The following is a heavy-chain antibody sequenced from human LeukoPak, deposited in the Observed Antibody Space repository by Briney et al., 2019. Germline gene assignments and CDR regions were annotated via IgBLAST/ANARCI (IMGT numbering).Heavy chain of an antibody. CDR2: ISAYNGNT. CDR3: ARSDGSGWYRGEKYYFDY. V-gene: IGHV1-18*01. D-gene: IGHD6-19*01. CDR1: GYTFTSYG. J-gene: IGHJ4*02. Sequence: ASVKVSCKASGYTFTSYGISWVRQAPGQGLEWMGWISAYNGNTNYAQKLQGRVTMTTDTSTSTAYMELRSLRSDDTAVYYCARSDGSGWYRGEKYYFDYWGQGTLVTVSS.